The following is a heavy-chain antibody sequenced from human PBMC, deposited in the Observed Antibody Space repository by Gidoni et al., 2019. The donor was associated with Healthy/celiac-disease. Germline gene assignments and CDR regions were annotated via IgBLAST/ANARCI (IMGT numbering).Heavy chain of an antibody. CDR1: GFTFSSYG. J-gene: IGHJ4*02. V-gene: IGHV3-30*18. CDR2: ISYDGSNK. D-gene: IGHD6-19*01. CDR3: AKVAGPNDY. Sequence: QVQLVESGGGVVQPGRSLRLSCAASGFTFSSYGMHWVRQAPGKGLEWVAVISYDGSNKYYADSVKGRFTISRDNSKNTLYLQMNSLRAEDTAVYYCAKVAGPNDYWGQGTLVTVSS.